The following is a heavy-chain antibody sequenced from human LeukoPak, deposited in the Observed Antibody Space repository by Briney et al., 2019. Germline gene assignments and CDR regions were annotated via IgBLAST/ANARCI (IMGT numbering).Heavy chain of an antibody. CDR2: IYTSGST. Sequence: SETLSLTCTVSGGSINSGSYYWSWLRQPAGKGLEWIGRIYTSGSTNYNLSLKSRVTISIDTSKNQFSLKLSSVTAADTAVYYCARAPYDSSGFYVSYYMDVWGKGTTVTISS. V-gene: IGHV4-61*02. J-gene: IGHJ6*03. D-gene: IGHD3-22*01. CDR1: GGSINSGSYY. CDR3: ARAPYDSSGFYVSYYMDV.